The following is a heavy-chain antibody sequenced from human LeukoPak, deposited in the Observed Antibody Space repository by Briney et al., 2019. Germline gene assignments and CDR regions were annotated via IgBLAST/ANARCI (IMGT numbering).Heavy chain of an antibody. V-gene: IGHV4-34*01. CDR2: IDHSGST. CDR1: GGSFSGYY. J-gene: IGHJ4*02. Sequence: SETLSLTCAVYGGSFSGYYWSWIRQPPGKGLEWIGEIDHSGSTTYNPSLKSRVTISVDTSNNLFSLKLGSVTAADTAVYYCARAYYYGSGRLDYWGQGTLVPVSS. D-gene: IGHD3-10*01. CDR3: ARAYYYGSGRLDY.